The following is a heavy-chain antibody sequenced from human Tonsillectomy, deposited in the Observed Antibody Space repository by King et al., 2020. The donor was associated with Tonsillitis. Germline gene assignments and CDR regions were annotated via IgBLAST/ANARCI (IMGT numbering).Heavy chain of an antibody. V-gene: IGHV3-15*01. J-gene: IGHJ4*02. D-gene: IGHD3-22*01. CDR3: TTGYYYDRSGYYD. Sequence: VQLVESGGGLVKPGGSLRLSCAASGFTFSNAWMSWVRQAPGKGLEWVGRIKRKTDGGTTDYAAPVKGRFIISRDDSRNTLYLQMNSLKTEDTAVYYCTTGYYYDRSGYYDWGQGTLVTVSS. CDR2: IKRKTDGGTT. CDR1: GFTFSNAW.